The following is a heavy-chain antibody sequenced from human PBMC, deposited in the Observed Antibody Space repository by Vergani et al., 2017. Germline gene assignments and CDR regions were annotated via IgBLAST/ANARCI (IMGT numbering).Heavy chain of an antibody. D-gene: IGHD1-26*01. J-gene: IGHJ6*03. CDR1: GFTFSSYA. CDR3: AKRMWELLRDNYYYMDV. V-gene: IGHV3-23*01. Sequence: EVQLLESGGGLVQPGGSLRLSCAASGFTFSSYAMRWVRQAPGKGLEWVSSISGSGGSTYYADSVKGRFTISRDNSKNTLYLQMNSLRAEDTAVYYCAKRMWELLRDNYYYMDVWGKGTTVTVSS. CDR2: ISGSGGST.